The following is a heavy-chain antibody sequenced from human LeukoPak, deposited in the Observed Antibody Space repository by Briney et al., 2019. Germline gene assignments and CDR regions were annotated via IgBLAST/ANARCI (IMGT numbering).Heavy chain of an antibody. Sequence: SETLSLTCTVSGGSISSYYWSWIRQPAGKGLEWIGRIYTSGSTNYNPSLKSRVTMSVDTSKNQFPLKLSSVTAADTAVYYCAREGIAARRRYFDYWGQGTLVTVSS. CDR2: IYTSGST. CDR3: AREGIAARRRYFDY. CDR1: GGSISSYY. V-gene: IGHV4-4*07. J-gene: IGHJ4*02. D-gene: IGHD6-6*01.